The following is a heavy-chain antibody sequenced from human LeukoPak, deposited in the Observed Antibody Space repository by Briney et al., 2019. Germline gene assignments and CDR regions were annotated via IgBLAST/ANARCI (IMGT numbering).Heavy chain of an antibody. CDR2: ISTYSGST. D-gene: IGHD4-23*01. CDR1: GYTFTTYG. J-gene: IGHJ4*02. CDR3: ARHYGGTFFDY. V-gene: IGHV1-18*01. Sequence: AAVKVSCKASGYTFTTYGISWVRQAPGQGLEWMGWISTYSGSTNYAQNLQGRGTMTTDTSTSTAYMERRSLRSDDTAVYYCARHYGGTFFDYGGQGTLLTVSS.